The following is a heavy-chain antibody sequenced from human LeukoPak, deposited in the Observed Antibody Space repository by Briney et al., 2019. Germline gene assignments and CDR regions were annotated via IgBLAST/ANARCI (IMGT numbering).Heavy chain of an antibody. J-gene: IGHJ4*02. D-gene: IGHD2-21*02. CDR3: AIDWECGGDCSGDY. CDR1: GYTLTELS. Sequence: ASVKVSCKVSGYTLTELSMHWVRQAPGKGLEWMGGFDPEDGETIYAQKFQGRVTMTEDTSTDTAYMELSSLRSEDTAVYYCAIDWECGGDCSGDYWGQGTLVTVSS. V-gene: IGHV1-24*01. CDR2: FDPEDGET.